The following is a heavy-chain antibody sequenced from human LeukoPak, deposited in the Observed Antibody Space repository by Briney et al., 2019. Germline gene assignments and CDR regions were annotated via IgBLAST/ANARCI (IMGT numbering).Heavy chain of an antibody. D-gene: IGHD2-2*01. J-gene: IGHJ4*02. Sequence: KPSETLSLTCSVSGGSISYYYWSWIRQFPGKGLEWIGYISDGESPDYNPSLQSRVTIYVDSSKNQFFLNLTSVTAADTAVYYCARRDCSSTSCYGAYPEEMGWGQGTLVTVSS. V-gene: IGHV4-59*08. CDR1: GGSISYYY. CDR2: ISDGESP. CDR3: ARRDCSSTSCYGAYPEEMG.